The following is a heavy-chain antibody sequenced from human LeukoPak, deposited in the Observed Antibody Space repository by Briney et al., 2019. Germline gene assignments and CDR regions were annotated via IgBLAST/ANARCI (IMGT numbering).Heavy chain of an antibody. D-gene: IGHD2-21*01. CDR2: ISNDRSSV. CDR3: ARDTDWSFDY. Sequence: PGGSLRLSCATSGFTFSDYSMNWVRQAPGKGPEWISYISNDRSSVADSVKGRFTIPRDNAENSLFLQMNSLRDEDTAVYYCARDTDWSFDYWGQGILVTVSS. V-gene: IGHV3-48*02. CDR1: GFTFSDYS. J-gene: IGHJ4*02.